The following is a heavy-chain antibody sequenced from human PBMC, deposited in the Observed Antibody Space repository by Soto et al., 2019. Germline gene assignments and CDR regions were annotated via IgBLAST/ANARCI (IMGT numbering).Heavy chain of an antibody. CDR1: GGSISSYY. CDR2: IYYSGST. Sequence: SETLSLTCTVSGGSISSYYWSWIRQPPGKGLEWIGYIYYSGSTNYNPSLKSRVTISVDTSKNQFSLKLSSVTAADTAVYYCARYEAAPRIAFDIWGQGTMVTVSS. CDR3: ARYEAAPRIAFDI. D-gene: IGHD2-15*01. J-gene: IGHJ3*02. V-gene: IGHV4-59*01.